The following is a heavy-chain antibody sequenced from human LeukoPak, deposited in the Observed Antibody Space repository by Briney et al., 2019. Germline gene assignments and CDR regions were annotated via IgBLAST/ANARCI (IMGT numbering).Heavy chain of an antibody. CDR1: GYTFTSYD. CDR3: AQVITGTTGLFDP. Sequence: GASVKVSCKASGYTFTSYDINWVRQATGQGLEWMGWMNPNSGNTGYAQKFQGRVTMTRDTSISTAYMELSRLRPDDTAVYYCAQVITGTTGLFDPWGQGTLVTVSS. D-gene: IGHD1-7*01. V-gene: IGHV1-8*02. CDR2: MNPNSGNT. J-gene: IGHJ5*02.